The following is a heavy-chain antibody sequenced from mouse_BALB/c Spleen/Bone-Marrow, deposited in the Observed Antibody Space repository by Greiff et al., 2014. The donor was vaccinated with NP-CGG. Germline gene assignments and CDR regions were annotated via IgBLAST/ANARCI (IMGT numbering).Heavy chain of an antibody. D-gene: IGHD2-1*01. CDR1: GFTFSNYW. CDR2: IRLKSNNYAT. CDR3: VTYFDH. Sequence: EVKLQESGGGLVQPGGSMKLSCVASGFTFSNYWMNWVRQSPEKGLEWIAEIRLKSNNYATQYAESVKGRFAISRDDSKSSVYLQMNNLRAEDSGIYYCVTYFDHWGQGTTLTVSS. V-gene: IGHV6-6*02. J-gene: IGHJ2*01.